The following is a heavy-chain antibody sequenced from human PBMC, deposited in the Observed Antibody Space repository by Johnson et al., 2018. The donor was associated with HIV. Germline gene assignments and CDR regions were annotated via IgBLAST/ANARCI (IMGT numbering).Heavy chain of an antibody. CDR2: INSDGSST. J-gene: IGHJ3*02. V-gene: IGHV3-74*01. CDR3: ARDRGYWDAFDI. CDR1: GFTFSTNW. D-gene: IGHD3-22*01. Sequence: EKLVESGGTLVKPGGSLRLSCVGSGFTFSTNWMHWVRQAPGKGLVWVSRINSDGSSTSYAESVKGRFSISRDNAKNSLYLQMNSLRAEDTAVYYCARDRGYWDAFDIWGQGTMVIVSS.